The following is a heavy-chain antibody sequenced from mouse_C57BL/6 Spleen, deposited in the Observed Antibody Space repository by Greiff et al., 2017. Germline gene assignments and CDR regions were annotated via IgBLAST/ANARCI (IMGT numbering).Heavy chain of an antibody. CDR3: AREGTYYSNYVDY. D-gene: IGHD2-5*01. J-gene: IGHJ2*01. Sequence: EVQLQQSGPGLVKPSQSLSLTCSVTGYSITGGYYWNWIRQFPGNKLEWMGYISYDGSNNYNPSLKNRISSTRDTSKNQFFLKLNSVTTEDTATYYCAREGTYYSNYVDYWGQGTTLTVSS. V-gene: IGHV3-6*01. CDR2: ISYDGSN. CDR1: GYSITGGYY.